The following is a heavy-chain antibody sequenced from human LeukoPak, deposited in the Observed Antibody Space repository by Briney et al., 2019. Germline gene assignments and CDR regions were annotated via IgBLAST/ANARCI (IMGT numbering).Heavy chain of an antibody. D-gene: IGHD5-12*01. CDR1: GFTFSSYA. Sequence: GGSLRLYCAASGFTFSSYAMHWVRQAPGKGLEWVAVISYDGSNKYYADSVKGRFTISRDNSKNTLYLQMNSLRAEDTAVYYCARDRYGGYYYFDYWGQGTLATVSS. CDR3: ARDRYGGYYYFDY. CDR2: ISYDGSNK. V-gene: IGHV3-30-3*01. J-gene: IGHJ4*02.